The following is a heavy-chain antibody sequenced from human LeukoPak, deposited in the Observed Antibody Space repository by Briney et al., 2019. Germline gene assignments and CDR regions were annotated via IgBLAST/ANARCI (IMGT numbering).Heavy chain of an antibody. CDR2: IYFSGRT. CDR3: AGDYGSGSYRFDY. J-gene: IGHJ4*02. Sequence: PSETLSLTCTFSGGSTSSYSWSWVRQPPGRGLEWIGYIYFSGRTTYNPSFKTRLTMSLDTSKNQFSLKLNSVTAADTAVYYCAGDYGSGSYRFDYWGQGTLVTVSS. D-gene: IGHD3-10*01. V-gene: IGHV4-59*12. CDR1: GGSTSSYS.